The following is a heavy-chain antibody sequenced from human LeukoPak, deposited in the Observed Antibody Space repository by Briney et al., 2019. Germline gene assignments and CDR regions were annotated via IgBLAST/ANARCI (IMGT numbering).Heavy chain of an antibody. J-gene: IGHJ6*02. V-gene: IGHV3-30*18. CDR2: ISYDGSNK. Sequence: GGSLRLSCAASGFTFRSYGMHWVRQAPGKGLEWVAVISYDGSNKYQTDSVKGRFTISRDNSKNTLYLQMDSLGAEDTAVYYCAKAVAATGHYYFGMDVWGQGTTVTVSS. CDR3: AKAVAATGHYYFGMDV. CDR1: GFTFRSYG. D-gene: IGHD6-19*01.